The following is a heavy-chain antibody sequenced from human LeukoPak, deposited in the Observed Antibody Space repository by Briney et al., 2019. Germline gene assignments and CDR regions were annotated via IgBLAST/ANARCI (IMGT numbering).Heavy chain of an antibody. J-gene: IGHJ6*02. CDR1: GFIVSSNY. CDR2: IYSGGST. Sequence: PGGSLRLSCAASGFIVSSNYMSWVRQAPGKGLEWVSVIYSGGSTYYADSVKGRFTISRDNSKNTLYLQMNSLGAEDTAVYYCARDLRWELPSLYYYYGMDVWGQGTTVTVSS. V-gene: IGHV3-53*01. CDR3: ARDLRWELPSLYYYYGMDV. D-gene: IGHD1-26*01.